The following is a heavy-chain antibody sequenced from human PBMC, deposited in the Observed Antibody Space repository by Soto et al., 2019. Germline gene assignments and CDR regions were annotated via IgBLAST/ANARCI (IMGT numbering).Heavy chain of an antibody. CDR2: VDYTGSYT. Sequence: EVQLLESGGGLVQPGGSLRLSCAASGFTFSGVAMNWVRQPPGKGLEWVSSVDYTGSYTFYAASVKGRFTISRDNSKNMVSLELNSLRAEDTAVYYCAKRSGRFSEFDYWGQGTLVIVSS. V-gene: IGHV3-23*01. J-gene: IGHJ4*02. CDR3: AKRSGRFSEFDY. CDR1: GFTFSGVA.